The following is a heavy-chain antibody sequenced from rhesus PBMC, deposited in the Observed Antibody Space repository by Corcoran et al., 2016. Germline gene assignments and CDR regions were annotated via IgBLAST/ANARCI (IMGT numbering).Heavy chain of an antibody. CDR2: SYGTGSSP. CDR3: VRGPTRMITADFDY. Sequence: QLQLQESGPGLVKPSETLSVTCAVSGGSISSSYWSWIRQAPGKGLEWIGYSYGTGSSPNYNPTLKSRVPLSVDTSNNQFSLKLSSLTAADTAVYYCVRGPTRMITADFDYWGQGVVVTVSS. V-gene: IGHV4-169*01. CDR1: GGSISSSY. J-gene: IGHJ6*01. D-gene: IGHD3-9*01.